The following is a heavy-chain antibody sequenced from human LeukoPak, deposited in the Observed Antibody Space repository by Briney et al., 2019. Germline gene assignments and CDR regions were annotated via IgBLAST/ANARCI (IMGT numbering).Heavy chain of an antibody. J-gene: IGHJ4*02. CDR1: GYTFTGYY. CDR2: INPNSGGT. D-gene: IGHD4-4*01. CDR3: ASGPDYSNYYFDY. Sequence: GASVKVSCKASGYTFTGYYMHWVRQAPGQGLGWMGWINPNSGGTNYAQKFQGRVTMTRDTSISTAYMELSRLRSDDTAVYYCASGPDYSNYYFDYWGQGTLVTVSS. V-gene: IGHV1-2*02.